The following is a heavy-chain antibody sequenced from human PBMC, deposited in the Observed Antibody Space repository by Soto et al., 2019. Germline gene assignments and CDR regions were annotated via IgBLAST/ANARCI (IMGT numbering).Heavy chain of an antibody. D-gene: IGHD2-21*02. CDR3: ARGVTPIDY. CDR2: ISAYNGNT. J-gene: IGHJ4*02. CDR1: GYTFTNFG. V-gene: IGHV1-18*01. Sequence: QVQLVQSGAEVKKPGASVKVSCKASGYTFTNFGISWVRQAPGQGLEWMGWISAYNGNTNYAQKFQGRVTMTTDTSTSTAYRELRSLRSDDTAVYSGARGVTPIDYWGQGTLVTVSS.